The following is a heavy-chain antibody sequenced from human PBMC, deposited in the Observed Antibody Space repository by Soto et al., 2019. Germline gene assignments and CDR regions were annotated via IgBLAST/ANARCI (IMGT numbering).Heavy chain of an antibody. CDR3: VKGYCSSTSCSGDY. D-gene: IGHD2-2*01. CDR2: TNSGGDIT. V-gene: IGHV3-23*01. J-gene: IGHJ4*02. CDR1: GFTFGSYA. Sequence: GGSLRLSCAASGFTFGSYAMSWVRQAPGKGLEWVSSTNSGGDITYYADSVKGRFTISRGNSRNTLYLQMSSLRAEDTALYYCVKGYCSSTSCSGDYWGQGTQVTVSS.